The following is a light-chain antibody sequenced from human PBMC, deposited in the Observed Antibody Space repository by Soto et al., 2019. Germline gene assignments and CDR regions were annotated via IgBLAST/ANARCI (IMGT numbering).Light chain of an antibody. Sequence: QSALTQPPSASGSPGQSVTISCTGTSSDVGGYNYVSWYQHHPDKAPKLIIYEVYKRPSGVPDRFSGSKSGNTASLTVSGLQAEDEAEYYCSSYAASDSFVVFSGGTQLTVL. CDR2: EVY. CDR1: SSDVGGYNY. V-gene: IGLV2-8*01. CDR3: SSYAASDSFVV. J-gene: IGLJ2*01.